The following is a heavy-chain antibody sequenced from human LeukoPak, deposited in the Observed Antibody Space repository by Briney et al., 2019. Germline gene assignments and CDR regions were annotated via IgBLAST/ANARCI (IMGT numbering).Heavy chain of an antibody. CDR1: GYTLTELS. Sequence: GASVKVSCKVSGYTLTELSMHWVRQAPGKGLEWMGGFDPEDGETIYAQKFQGRVTMTEDTSTDTAYMELSSLRSEDTAVYYCATSPFWSAHMDVWGKGTTVTVSS. CDR3: ATSPFWSAHMDV. J-gene: IGHJ6*03. D-gene: IGHD3-3*01. V-gene: IGHV1-24*01. CDR2: FDPEDGET.